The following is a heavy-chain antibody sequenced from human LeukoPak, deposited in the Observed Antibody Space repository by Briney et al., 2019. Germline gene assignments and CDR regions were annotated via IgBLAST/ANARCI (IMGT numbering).Heavy chain of an antibody. CDR1: GFNFSSYA. Sequence: PGGSLRLSCAASGFNFSSYAMSWVRQAPGKGLEWVSYGGSGGGTYYADSVKGRFTVSRDNSKSTLYLETERLTAEDTAVYDCAKMRGQYCHSYYMDAWGKGTTVTVSS. D-gene: IGHD2-21*02. CDR2: GGSGGGT. CDR3: AKMRGQYCHSYYMDA. V-gene: IGHV3-23*01. J-gene: IGHJ6*03.